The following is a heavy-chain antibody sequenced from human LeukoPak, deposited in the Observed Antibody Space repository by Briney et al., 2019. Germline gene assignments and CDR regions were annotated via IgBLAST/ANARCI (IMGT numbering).Heavy chain of an antibody. Sequence: GESLKISCKGSGYRFSTFWIGWVRQMPGKGLEWMGNIYPGDSDTRYSPSFQGQVTISADKSISTAYLQWSNLRASDTAMYYCARRSYCYSTSCYGYWFDSWGQGTLVTVSS. V-gene: IGHV5-51*01. CDR2: IYPGDSDT. CDR3: ARRSYCYSTSCYGYWFDS. D-gene: IGHD2-2*01. CDR1: GYRFSTFW. J-gene: IGHJ5*01.